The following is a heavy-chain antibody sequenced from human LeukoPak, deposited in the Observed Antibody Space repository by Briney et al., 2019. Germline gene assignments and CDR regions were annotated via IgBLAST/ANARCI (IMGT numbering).Heavy chain of an antibody. D-gene: IGHD6-19*01. Sequence: SVTVSCKASGGTFSSYAISWVRQAPGQGPEWMGGIIPIFGTANYAQKFQGRVTITADESTSTAYMELSSLRSEDTAVYYCARDRSHYYYYYMDVWGKGTTVTVSS. CDR1: GGTFSSYA. CDR3: ARDRSHYYYYYMDV. V-gene: IGHV1-69*13. CDR2: IIPIFGTA. J-gene: IGHJ6*03.